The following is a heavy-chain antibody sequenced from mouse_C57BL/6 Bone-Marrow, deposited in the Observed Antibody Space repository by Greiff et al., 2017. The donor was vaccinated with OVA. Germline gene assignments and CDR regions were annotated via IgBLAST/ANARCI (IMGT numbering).Heavy chain of an antibody. J-gene: IGHJ3*01. CDR1: GYSITSGYF. CDR3: ARGYSNYEFAY. D-gene: IGHD2-5*01. V-gene: IGHV3-6*01. Sequence: EVQLVESGPGLVKPSQSLSLTCSVTGYSITSGYFWNWIRQLPGNQLEWMGYISSDGSNNYNPSLKNRISITRDTSKNQFYLKLNSVTTEDTATYYCARGYSNYEFAYWGQGTLVTVSA. CDR2: ISSDGSN.